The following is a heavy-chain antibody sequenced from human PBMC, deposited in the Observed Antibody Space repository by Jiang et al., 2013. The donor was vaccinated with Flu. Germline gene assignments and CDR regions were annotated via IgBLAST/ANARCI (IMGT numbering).Heavy chain of an antibody. CDR2: INTASGNT. J-gene: IGHJ5*02. Sequence: GAEVKKPGASVKVSCKASGYTFSSYTMHWVRQAPGQGLEWMGWINTASGNTKCSQKFQDRVTITRDTSASTVYMELSSLTSEDTAVYYCARDKGVVRDYQVLNWFDPWGQGTLVTVSS. CDR1: GYTFSSYT. CDR3: ARDKGVVRDYQVLNWFDP. V-gene: IGHV1-3*04. D-gene: IGHD2-2*01.